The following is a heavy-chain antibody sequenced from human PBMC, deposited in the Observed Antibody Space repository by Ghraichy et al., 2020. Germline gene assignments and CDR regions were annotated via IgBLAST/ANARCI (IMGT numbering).Heavy chain of an antibody. CDR1: GGSFSGYY. D-gene: IGHD3-10*01. CDR2: INHSGST. CDR3: ARRAYRVRGVPPNWYFDL. V-gene: IGHV4-34*01. Sequence: SETLSLTCAVYGGSFSGYYWSWIRQPPGKGLEWIGEINHSGSTNYNPSLKSRVTISVDTSKNQFSLKLSSVTAADTAVYYCARRAYRVRGVPPNWYFDLWGRGTLVTVSS. J-gene: IGHJ2*01.